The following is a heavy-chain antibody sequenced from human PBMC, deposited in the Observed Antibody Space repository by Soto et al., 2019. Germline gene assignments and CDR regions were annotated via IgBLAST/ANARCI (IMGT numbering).Heavy chain of an antibody. V-gene: IGHV3-30*18. CDR1: GFTFSSYG. CDR2: ISYDGSNK. Sequence: GGSLRLSCAASGFTFSSYGMHWVRQAPGKGLEWVAVISYDGSNKYYADSVKGRFTISRDNSKNTLYLQMNSLRAEDTAVYYCAKGSSSRCESCGFDCWGQGTLVTVSS. D-gene: IGHD6-6*01. CDR3: AKGSSSRCESCGFDC. J-gene: IGHJ4*02.